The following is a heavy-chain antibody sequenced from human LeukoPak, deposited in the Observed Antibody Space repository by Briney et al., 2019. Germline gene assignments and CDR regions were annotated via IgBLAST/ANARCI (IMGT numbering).Heavy chain of an antibody. CDR2: IYTSGST. CDR1: GGSISSYY. V-gene: IGHV4-4*07. J-gene: IGHJ4*02. D-gene: IGHD3-22*01. Sequence: PSETLSLTCTVSGGSISSYYWSWIRQPAGKGLEWIGRIYTSGSTNYNPSLKRRVTISVDTSKNQFSLKLSSVTAADTAVYYCAREVWDYYDSSGYPNDYWGQGTLVTVSS. CDR3: AREVWDYYDSSGYPNDY.